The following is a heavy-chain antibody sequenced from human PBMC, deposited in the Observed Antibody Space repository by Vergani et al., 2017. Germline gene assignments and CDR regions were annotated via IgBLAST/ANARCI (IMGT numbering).Heavy chain of an antibody. CDR3: ARTSNYYYYMDV. J-gene: IGHJ6*03. CDR2: ISARYPST. CDR1: GFTFSACP. V-gene: IGHV3-23*01. Sequence: EVQLLQSGGGVIQPGGSVRLSCAASGFTFSACPMTWVRQAPGKGLEWVSAISARYPSTYYADSVKGRFTISRDNSKNMLYLQMNSLRAEDTAVYYCARTSNYYYYMDVWGKGTTVTVSS. D-gene: IGHD1-1*01.